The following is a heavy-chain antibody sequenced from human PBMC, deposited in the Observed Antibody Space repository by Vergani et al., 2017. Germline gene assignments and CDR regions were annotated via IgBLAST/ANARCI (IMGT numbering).Heavy chain of an antibody. V-gene: IGHV3-30*03. D-gene: IGHD3-10*01. J-gene: IGHJ3*02. CDR3: ARDYMNAFDI. CDR2: ISYDGRNE. Sequence: VQLVESGGGLVQPGGSLRLSCAASGFTFSSYWMSWVRQAPGKGLEWVAVISYDGRNEYYADSVKGRFTFSRDNSKNTLYLQMNRLRAEDTAVYYCARDYMNAFDIWGQGTMVTVSS. CDR1: GFTFSSYW.